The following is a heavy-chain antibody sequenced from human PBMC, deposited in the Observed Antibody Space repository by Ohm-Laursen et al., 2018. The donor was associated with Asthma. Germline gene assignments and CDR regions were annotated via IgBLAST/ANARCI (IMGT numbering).Heavy chain of an antibody. CDR1: GFTFSSYW. CDR2: IKQDGSEK. J-gene: IGHJ4*02. V-gene: IGHV3-7*05. D-gene: IGHD5-18*01. CDR3: ARASWIQLWVAVSSFDY. Sequence: SLRLSCSASGFTFSSYWMSWVRQAPGKGLEWVANIKQDGSEKFYVDSVKGRFTISRDKAQNSLYLQMNSLRAEDTAVYYCARASWIQLWVAVSSFDYWGQGTLVTVSS.